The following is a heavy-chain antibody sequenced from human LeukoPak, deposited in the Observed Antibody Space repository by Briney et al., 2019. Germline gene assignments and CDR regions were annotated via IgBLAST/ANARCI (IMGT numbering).Heavy chain of an antibody. Sequence: SVKVSCKASGFTFTSSAVQWVRQARGQRLEWIGWIVVGSGNTNYAQKFQERVTITRDMSTSTAYTELSSLRSEDTAVYYCAAVSQIAVAGTGDYWGQGTLVTVSS. D-gene: IGHD6-19*01. CDR1: GFTFTSSA. V-gene: IGHV1-58*01. CDR2: IVVGSGNT. CDR3: AAVSQIAVAGTGDY. J-gene: IGHJ4*02.